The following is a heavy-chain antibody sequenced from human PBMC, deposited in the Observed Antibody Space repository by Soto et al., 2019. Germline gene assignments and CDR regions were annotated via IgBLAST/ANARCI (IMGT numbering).Heavy chain of an antibody. D-gene: IGHD1-20*01. CDR1: GYTFTSYD. J-gene: IGHJ6*03. Sequence: ASVKVSCKASGYTFTSYDINWVRQATGQGLEWMGWMNPNSGNTGYAQKFQGRVTMTRNTSISTAYMELSSLRSSSRLNWNDDNNDEEKRYYYYYYMDVWGKGTTVTVSS. CDR3: DNNDEEKRYYYYYYMDV. V-gene: IGHV1-8*01. CDR2: MNPNSGNT.